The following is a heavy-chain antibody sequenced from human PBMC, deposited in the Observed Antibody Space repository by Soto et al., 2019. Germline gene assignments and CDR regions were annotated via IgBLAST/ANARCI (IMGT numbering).Heavy chain of an antibody. V-gene: IGHV3-30-3*01. CDR1: GFTFSSYA. J-gene: IGHJ4*02. CDR3: ARDREYYDSSGSFDY. CDR2: ISYDGSNK. D-gene: IGHD3-22*01. Sequence: PGGSLRLSCAASGFTFSSYAMHWVRQAPGKGLEWVAVISYDGSNKYYADSVKGRFTISRDNSKNTLYLQMNRLRAEDTAVYYCARDREYYDSSGSFDYWGPGTLVTVSS.